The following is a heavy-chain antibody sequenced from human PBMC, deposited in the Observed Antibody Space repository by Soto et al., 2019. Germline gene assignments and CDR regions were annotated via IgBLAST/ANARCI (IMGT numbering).Heavy chain of an antibody. CDR1: EFTFYNYA. CDR2: ISGRGDNR. D-gene: IGHD3-16*01. J-gene: IGHJ6*02. Sequence: EAQLWQYGGGLGQPGRSLRLSCMASEFTFYNYAMTWVRQAPGKGLEWVASISGRGDNRYYADSVKGRFFVYRENSHNMLYLQMDTRGVEDTTVYYSAKHRALISQSQYGMDVWGQGNKVTV. V-gene: IGHV3-23*01. CDR3: AKHRALISQSQYGMDV.